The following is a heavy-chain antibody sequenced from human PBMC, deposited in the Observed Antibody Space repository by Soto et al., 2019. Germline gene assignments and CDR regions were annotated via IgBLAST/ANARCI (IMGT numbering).Heavy chain of an antibody. V-gene: IGHV1-3*01. CDR2: INAGNGET. CDR1: GYSFTRYA. CDR3: ARDYRSSWDY. Sequence: GSLVKVSWKASGYSFTRYAIHWLRQAPGHRLEWLGWINAGNGETRYPQEFQDRVTITMDTSASTTYMELSSLRSEDTSVYYCARDYRSSWDYWGQGTQVTVSS. D-gene: IGHD6-13*01. J-gene: IGHJ4*02.